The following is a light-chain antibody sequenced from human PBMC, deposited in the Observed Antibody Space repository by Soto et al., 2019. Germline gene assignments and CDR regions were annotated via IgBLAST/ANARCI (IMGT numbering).Light chain of an antibody. J-gene: IGKJ1*01. Sequence: DIQMAQCPSSLSASVGDRVTITGGASQSISRDLNGYPQKPGKAPKLLIYTTSSLQSGVTSRFSGSGSATAFTLTISSLHPEDFATSDCQQSYSTPRTFGQGTKVDIK. CDR1: QSISRD. CDR2: TTS. V-gene: IGKV1-39*01. CDR3: QQSYSTPRT.